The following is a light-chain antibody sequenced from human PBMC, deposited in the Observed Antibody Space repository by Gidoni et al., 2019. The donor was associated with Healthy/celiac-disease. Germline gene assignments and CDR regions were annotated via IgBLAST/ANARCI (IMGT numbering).Light chain of an antibody. CDR1: QSISSY. CDR2: AAS. V-gene: IGKV1-39*01. Sequence: DIQMTQCPSSLSASVGDRVTITCRASQSISSYLNWYQQKPGKAPKLLIYAASSLQSGVPSRFSGSGSGTDFTLTISSLQPEDFATYYCQQSYSTPQTFXXXTKLEIK. CDR3: QQSYSTPQT. J-gene: IGKJ2*01.